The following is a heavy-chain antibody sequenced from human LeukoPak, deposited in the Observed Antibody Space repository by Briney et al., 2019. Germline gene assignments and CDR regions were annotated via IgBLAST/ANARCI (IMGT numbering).Heavy chain of an antibody. CDR2: ISGSGGST. V-gene: IGHV3-23*01. CDR3: ATTSCSGGSCYLRYHYYGMDV. Sequence: GGSLRLSCAASGFTFSSYAMSWVRQAPGKGLEWVSAISGSGGSTYYADSVKGRFTISRDSSKNTLYLQMNSLRAEDTAVYYCATTSCSGGSCYLRYHYYGMDVWGQGTTVTVSS. J-gene: IGHJ6*02. CDR1: GFTFSSYA. D-gene: IGHD2-15*01.